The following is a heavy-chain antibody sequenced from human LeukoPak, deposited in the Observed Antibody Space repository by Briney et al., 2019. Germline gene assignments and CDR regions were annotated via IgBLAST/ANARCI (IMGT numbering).Heavy chain of an antibody. CDR1: GFTFDDYA. J-gene: IGHJ6*02. V-gene: IGHV3-9*01. CDR2: ISWNSGSI. Sequence: QPGRSLRLSCAASGFTFDDYAMHWVRQAPGKGLEWVSGISWNSGSIGYADSVKGRFTISRDSAKNSLYLQMNSLRAEDTALYYCAKGHDYYYYYGMDVWGQGTTVTVSS. CDR3: AKGHDYYYYYGMDV.